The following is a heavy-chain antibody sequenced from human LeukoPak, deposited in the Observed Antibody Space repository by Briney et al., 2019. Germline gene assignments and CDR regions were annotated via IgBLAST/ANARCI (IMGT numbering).Heavy chain of an antibody. J-gene: IGHJ4*02. CDR1: GYTFTGYY. D-gene: IGHD4-11*01. CDR2: INPNSGGT. V-gene: IGHV1-2*02. Sequence: ASVKVSCKASGYTFTGYYMHWVRQAPGQGLEWMGWINPNSGGTSYAQKFQGRVTMTRDMSTSTVYMELSSLRSEDTAVYYCARGDYSNYDWGQGTLVTVSS. CDR3: ARGDYSNYD.